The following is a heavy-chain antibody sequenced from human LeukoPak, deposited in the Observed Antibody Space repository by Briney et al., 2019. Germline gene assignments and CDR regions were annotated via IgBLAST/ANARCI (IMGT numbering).Heavy chain of an antibody. Sequence: GYIYYSGSTKYNPSLKTRVTISVDTSKNQFSLKLSSVAAADTAVYYCARHPAYCGGDCCFDYWGQGTLVTVSS. CDR2: IYYSGST. CDR3: ARHPAYCGGDCCFDY. V-gene: IGHV4-59*08. J-gene: IGHJ4*02. D-gene: IGHD2-21*02.